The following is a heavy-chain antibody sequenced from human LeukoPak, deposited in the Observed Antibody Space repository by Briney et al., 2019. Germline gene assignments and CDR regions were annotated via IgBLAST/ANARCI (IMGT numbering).Heavy chain of an antibody. CDR1: GFTFSSYG. Sequence: GGSLRLSCAASGFTFSSYGMHWVRQAPGKGLEWVAFIHFDGSTKYSGDSVQGRFTISRDNSRNILYLQMNNLRPEDTAFYYCAKDQCTRTSCDGYPGYWGQGTLVTVSS. CDR2: IHFDGSTK. J-gene: IGHJ4*02. V-gene: IGHV3-30*02. D-gene: IGHD2-2*01. CDR3: AKDQCTRTSCDGYPGY.